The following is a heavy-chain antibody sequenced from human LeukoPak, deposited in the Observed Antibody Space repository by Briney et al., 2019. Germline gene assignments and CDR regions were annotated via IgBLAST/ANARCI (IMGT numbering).Heavy chain of an antibody. D-gene: IGHD3-3*01. J-gene: IGHJ3*02. CDR3: ASETIFGVSNAFDI. Sequence: TASETLSLTRALSGYSISSGYYWGWIRQPPGKGLEWIGSIYHSGSTYYNPSLKSRVTISVDTSKNQFSLKLSSVTAADTAVYYCASETIFGVSNAFDIWGQGTMVTVSS. V-gene: IGHV4-38-2*01. CDR2: IYHSGST. CDR1: GYSISSGYY.